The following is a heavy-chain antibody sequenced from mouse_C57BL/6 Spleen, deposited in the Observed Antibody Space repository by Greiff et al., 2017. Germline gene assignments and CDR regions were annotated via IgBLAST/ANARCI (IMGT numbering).Heavy chain of an antibody. J-gene: IGHJ4*01. CDR1: GYTFTSYN. CDR2: IYPGNGDT. Sequence: QVQLKESGAELVRPGASVKMSCKASGYTFTSYNMHWVKQTPRQGLEWIGAIYPGNGDTSYNQKFKGKATLTVDKSSSTAYMQLSSLTSEDSAVYFCARTGIYDGYFYYAMDYWGQGTSVTVSS. CDR3: ARTGIYDGYFYYAMDY. D-gene: IGHD2-3*01. V-gene: IGHV1-12*01.